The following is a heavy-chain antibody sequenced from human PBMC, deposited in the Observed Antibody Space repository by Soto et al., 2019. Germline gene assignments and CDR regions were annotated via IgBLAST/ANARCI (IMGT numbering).Heavy chain of an antibody. CDR2: ITAYKGVT. D-gene: IGHD6-13*01. V-gene: IGHV1-18*01. CDR1: GYTLTNYG. Sequence: QVQLVQSGAEVKTPGASVKVSCKASGYTLTNYGISWVRQAPGQGLEWMGWITAYKGVTNYAQKFQGRGTMTTDTSTSTAYMELRSLKSDDTALYYCGRGTPGSAWYPPFDYWGQGTLVAVSS. CDR3: GRGTPGSAWYPPFDY. J-gene: IGHJ4*02.